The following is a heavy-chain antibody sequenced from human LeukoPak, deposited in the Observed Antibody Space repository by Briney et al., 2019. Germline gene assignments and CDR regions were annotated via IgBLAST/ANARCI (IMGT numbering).Heavy chain of an antibody. J-gene: IGHJ4*02. CDR3: AREQLGPNHSDY. V-gene: IGHV3-11*01. Sequence: KPGGSLRLSCAASGFTFSDYYMNWIRQAPGKGLEWVSYISRGGNTIYYADSVKGRFTISRDNAKNSLYLQLNSLRVEDTAVYYCAREQLGPNHSDYWGQGTLVTVSS. CDR2: ISRGGNTI. D-gene: IGHD1-1*01. CDR1: GFTFSDYY.